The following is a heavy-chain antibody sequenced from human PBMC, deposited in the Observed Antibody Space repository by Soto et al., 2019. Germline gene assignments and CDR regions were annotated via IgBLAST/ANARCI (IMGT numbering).Heavy chain of an antibody. CDR2: IKSTSDGGTT. V-gene: IGHV3-15*07. J-gene: IGHJ4*02. D-gene: IGHD3-10*01. CDR3: TRDMVRGVIIYYFDY. CDR1: GFTFSTAW. Sequence: EVQLVESGGGLVEPGGSLTLSCAGAGFTFSTAWMNWVRQAPGKGPEWVGRIKSTSDGGTTDYAAPVKGRFTISRDDLKNKLYLQMNDLKTEDTAVYYCTRDMVRGVIIYYFDYWGQGSLVTVSS.